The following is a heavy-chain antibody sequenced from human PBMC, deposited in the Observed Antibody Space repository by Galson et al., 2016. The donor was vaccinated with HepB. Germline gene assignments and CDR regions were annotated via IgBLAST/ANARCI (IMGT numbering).Heavy chain of an antibody. D-gene: IGHD3-9*01. Sequence: SLRLSCAASGNTFRSYGMHWVRQAPGKGLEWVAVIAYDGSKKYYADSVKGRFTISRDNSKNTLYLQVNSLRAEDTAVYYCAKDLGQVRYFDWFGGMDVWGQGTPVTVSS. CDR1: GNTFRSYG. CDR2: IAYDGSKK. CDR3: AKDLGQVRYFDWFGGMDV. V-gene: IGHV3-30*18. J-gene: IGHJ6*02.